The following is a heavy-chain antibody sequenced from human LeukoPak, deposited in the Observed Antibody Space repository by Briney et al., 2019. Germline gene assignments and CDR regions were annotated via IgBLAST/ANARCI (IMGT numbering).Heavy chain of an antibody. D-gene: IGHD4-23*01. CDR1: GGSISSYY. CDR3: AATGRNSFPIDY. Sequence: TSETLSLPCTVSGGSISSYYWSWIRQPPAKGLAWIGYIYYSGSTNYNPSLKSRVPISVDTSKNQFSLKLSSVTAADTAVYYCAATGRNSFPIDYWGQGTLVTVSS. J-gene: IGHJ4*02. CDR2: IYYSGST. V-gene: IGHV4-59*01.